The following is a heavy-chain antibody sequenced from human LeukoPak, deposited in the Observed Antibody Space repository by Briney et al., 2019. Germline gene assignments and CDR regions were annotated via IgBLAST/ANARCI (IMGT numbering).Heavy chain of an antibody. V-gene: IGHV4-38-2*02. J-gene: IGHJ4*02. CDR3: VRYCGSTTCYTRAVDY. Sequence: PSETLSLTCTVSGYSITSGYNWAWIRQPPGKVLEWIGSIYPSGSAYYNPSLKSRVTISVDTSKNQFSLKLSSVTAADTAVYYCVRYCGSTTCYTRAVDYWGQGTLVTVSS. D-gene: IGHD2-2*02. CDR2: IYPSGSA. CDR1: GYSITSGYN.